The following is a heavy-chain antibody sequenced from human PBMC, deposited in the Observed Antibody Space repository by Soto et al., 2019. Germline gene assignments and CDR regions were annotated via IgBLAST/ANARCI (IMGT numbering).Heavy chain of an antibody. CDR1: GFRFKSFV. D-gene: IGHD3-16*01. J-gene: IGHJ4*02. CDR2: TSYDGNNK. V-gene: IGHV3-30*19. Sequence: QLQLVESGGGVVQPGTSLRLSCAASGFRFKSFVMHWVRQAPGKGLDWVAFTSYDGNNKDYGDSVKGRFTLSRDNSQNTLHLQMDFLRPEDTALYYCARWGTTGGFDLWGQGTLVSVSS. CDR3: ARWGTTGGFDL.